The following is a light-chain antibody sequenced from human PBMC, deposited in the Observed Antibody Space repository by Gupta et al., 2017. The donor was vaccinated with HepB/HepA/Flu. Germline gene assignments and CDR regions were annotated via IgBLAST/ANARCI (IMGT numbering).Light chain of an antibody. J-gene: IGKJ3*01. CDR3: QQLNRYPFT. CDR2: AAS. Sequence: DIQLTQSPSFLSASVGDRVTITCRASQGISSYLAWYQQKPGKAPELLIYAASTLLSGVPSRFSGSGSGTEFTLTISSLQPEDFATYYCQQLNRYPFTFGPGTKVDIK. V-gene: IGKV1-9*01. CDR1: QGISSY.